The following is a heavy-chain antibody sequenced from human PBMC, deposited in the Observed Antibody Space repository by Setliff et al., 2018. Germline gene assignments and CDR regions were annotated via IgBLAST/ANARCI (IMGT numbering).Heavy chain of an antibody. J-gene: IGHJ4*02. CDR1: GFTFSSYA. V-gene: IGHV3-23*01. Sequence: PGGSLRLSCAASGFTFSSYAMSWVRQAPGKGLEWVSGIVGSGGSTYYADSVKGRFSISRDNSKNTVYLQMESLRGEDTAVYYCVNLCSSYWGQGTLVTVSS. CDR3: VNLCSSY. D-gene: IGHD3-10*02. CDR2: IVGSGGST.